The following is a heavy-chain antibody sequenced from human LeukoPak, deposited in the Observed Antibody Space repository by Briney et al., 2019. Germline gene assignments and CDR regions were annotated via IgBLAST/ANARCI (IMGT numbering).Heavy chain of an antibody. V-gene: IGHV3-9*01. CDR1: GFPFSSFA. J-gene: IGHJ4*02. Sequence: PGGSLRLSCAASGFPFSSFAMSWVRQAPGKGLEWVSGISWNSGSIGYADSVKGRFTISRDNAKNSLYLQMNSLRAEDTALYYCAKDGPTGTAGFDYWGQGTLVTVSS. D-gene: IGHD1-1*01. CDR2: ISWNSGSI. CDR3: AKDGPTGTAGFDY.